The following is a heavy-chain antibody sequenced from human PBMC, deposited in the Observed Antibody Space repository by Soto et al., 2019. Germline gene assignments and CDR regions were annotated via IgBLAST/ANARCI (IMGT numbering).Heavy chain of an antibody. D-gene: IGHD5-12*01. V-gene: IGHV3-30*18. CDR3: AKERRYSFDAFDI. CDR2: ISYDGSEK. J-gene: IGHJ3*02. CDR1: GFTFSFYG. Sequence: QEQLVESGGGVVQAGRSLRLSCAASGFTFSFYGMHWVRRAPGKGLEWVAVISYDGSEKYYADSVKGRFTMSRDNSKNMVYLEMSSLRPEDTSVYYCAKERRYSFDAFDIWGHGTMVTVSP.